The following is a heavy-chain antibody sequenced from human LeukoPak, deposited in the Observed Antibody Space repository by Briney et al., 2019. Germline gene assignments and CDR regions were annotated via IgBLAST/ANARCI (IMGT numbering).Heavy chain of an antibody. CDR3: ARVYSGYDSHFDY. Sequence: SVKVSCKASGGTFSSYAISWVRQAPGQGLEWMGGIIPIFGIANYAQKFQGRVTITADKSTSTAYMELSSLRSEDTAVYYCARVYSGYDSHFDYWGQGTLVTVSS. V-gene: IGHV1-69*17. D-gene: IGHD5-12*01. CDR1: GGTFSSYA. J-gene: IGHJ4*02. CDR2: IIPIFGIA.